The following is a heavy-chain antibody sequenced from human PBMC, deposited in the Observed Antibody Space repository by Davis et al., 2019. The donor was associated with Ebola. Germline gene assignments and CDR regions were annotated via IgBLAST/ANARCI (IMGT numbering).Heavy chain of an antibody. J-gene: IGHJ4*02. Sequence: AASVKVSCKASGYTFTSYDINWVRQATGQGLEWMGWMNPNSGNTGYAQKFQGRVTMTRNTSISTAYMELSSLRSEDTAVYYCARAPGEWELLYFDYWGQGTLVTVSS. V-gene: IGHV1-8*01. CDR2: MNPNSGNT. CDR3: ARAPGEWELLYFDY. CDR1: GYTFTSYD. D-gene: IGHD1-26*01.